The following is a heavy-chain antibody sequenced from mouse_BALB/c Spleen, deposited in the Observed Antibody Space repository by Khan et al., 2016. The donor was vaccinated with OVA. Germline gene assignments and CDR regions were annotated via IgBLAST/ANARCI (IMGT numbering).Heavy chain of an antibody. D-gene: IGHD2-14*01. Sequence: LEVSGAELARPGASVKLSCKASGYTFTSYTIHWIKLRPGQGLEWIGSINPSNGYTNYNQKFKDKATLTADKSSTPAYMQLSSLTSDDAAVYNWVRDGAYYRNDGWFAYWGQGTLVTVSA. CDR1: GYTFTSYT. CDR3: VRDGAYYRNDGWFAY. V-gene: IGHV1-4*01. J-gene: IGHJ3*01. CDR2: INPSNGYT.